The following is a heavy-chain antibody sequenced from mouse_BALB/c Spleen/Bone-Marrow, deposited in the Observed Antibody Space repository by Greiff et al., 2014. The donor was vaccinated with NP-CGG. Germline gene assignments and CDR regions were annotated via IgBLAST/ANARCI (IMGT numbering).Heavy chain of an antibody. D-gene: IGHD2-1*01. J-gene: IGHJ4*01. Sequence: EVQLQQSGPELVKPGASVKMSCKASGYTFTSYVMHWVKQKPGQGLEWIGYINPNNDGSKYNEKFKGKATLTLDKSSSTAYMELSSLTSEDSAFYYCARGKTYAMDYWGQGTSVTVSS. CDR3: ARGKTYAMDY. V-gene: IGHV1-14*01. CDR2: INPNNDGS. CDR1: GYTFTSYV.